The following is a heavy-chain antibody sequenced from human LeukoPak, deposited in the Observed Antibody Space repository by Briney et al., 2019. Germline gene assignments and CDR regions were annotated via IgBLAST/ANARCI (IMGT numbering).Heavy chain of an antibody. Sequence: PSETLSLTCTVSGGSISSSSYYWGWIRQPPEKGLEWIGSIYYSGSTYYNPSLKSRVTISVDTSKNQFSLKLSSVTAADTAVYCCARDLPIYGGVGTVDYWGQGTLVTVSS. D-gene: IGHD4-23*01. CDR1: GGSISSSSYY. J-gene: IGHJ4*02. V-gene: IGHV4-39*07. CDR2: IYYSGST. CDR3: ARDLPIYGGVGTVDY.